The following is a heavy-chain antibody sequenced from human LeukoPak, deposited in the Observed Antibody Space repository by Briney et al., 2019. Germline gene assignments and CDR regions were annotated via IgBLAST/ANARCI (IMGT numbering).Heavy chain of an antibody. CDR1: GDSVSDYY. J-gene: IGHJ5*02. Sequence: SETLSLTCSVSGDSVSDYYWTWIRQPPGKGLEWIGYVDYSGSSNYNPSLRSRVTMSVDMSKNQFSLDLTSVTAADTAVYYCARRWHCSTTRCFGVGWFDPWGQGTLVIVSS. V-gene: IGHV4-59*02. CDR2: VDYSGSS. CDR3: ARRWHCSTTRCFGVGWFDP. D-gene: IGHD2-2*01.